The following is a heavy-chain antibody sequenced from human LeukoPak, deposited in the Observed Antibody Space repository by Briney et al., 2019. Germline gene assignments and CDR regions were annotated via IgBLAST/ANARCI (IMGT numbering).Heavy chain of an antibody. CDR1: GGSIRSSYYY. D-gene: IGHD2-2*01. CDR2: IYYSGST. V-gene: IGHV4-31*03. Sequence: SETLSLTCTVSGGSIRSSYYYWGRIRQPPGKGLEWIGYIYYSGSTYYNPSLKSRVTISVDTSKNQFSLKLSSVTAADTAVYYCARGAGLDCSSTSCYRDYYYYYGMDVWGQGTTVTVSS. CDR3: ARGAGLDCSSTSCYRDYYYYYGMDV. J-gene: IGHJ6*02.